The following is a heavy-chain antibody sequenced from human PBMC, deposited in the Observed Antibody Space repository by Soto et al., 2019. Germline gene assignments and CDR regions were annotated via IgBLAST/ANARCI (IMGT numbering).Heavy chain of an antibody. CDR2: IIPILGIA. D-gene: IGHD3-10*01. J-gene: IGHJ4*02. CDR1: GGTFSSYT. V-gene: IGHV1-69*02. Sequence: QVQLVQSGAEVKKPGSSVKVSCKASGGTFSSYTISWVRPAPGQGLEWMGRIIPILGIANYAQKFQGRVTITANKSTSTAYMELSSLRSEDSAVYYCAGSLAITMVRGDIILHYWGQGTLVTVSS. CDR3: AGSLAITMVRGDIILHY.